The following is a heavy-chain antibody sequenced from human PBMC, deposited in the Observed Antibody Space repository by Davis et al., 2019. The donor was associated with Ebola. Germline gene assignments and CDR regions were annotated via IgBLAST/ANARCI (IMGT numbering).Heavy chain of an antibody. Sequence: HTGGSLRPSCVASGIPFSSYWMHWVRQAPGKGLVGVSRINGDGSSSSYADSVKGRFTISRDNAKNTLYLQMNSLRAEDTAVYYCARWIRGSRVSYMDVWGKGTTVTVSS. CDR2: INGDGSSS. J-gene: IGHJ6*03. D-gene: IGHD5-12*01. CDR1: GIPFSSYW. CDR3: ARWIRGSRVSYMDV. V-gene: IGHV3-74*01.